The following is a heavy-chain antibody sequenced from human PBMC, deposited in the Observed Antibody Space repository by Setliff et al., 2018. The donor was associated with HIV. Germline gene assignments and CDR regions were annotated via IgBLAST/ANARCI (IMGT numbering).Heavy chain of an antibody. V-gene: IGHV1-69*13. Sequence: GASVKVSCKASVGTFSNYAITWVRQAPGQGLEWMGGIIPIFGPTNYAQKFQGRLTITADESTSTAYMELSSLRSEDTAVYYCATHPPYRSAWYMRSWGQGTLVTVSS. CDR1: VGTFSNYA. CDR2: IIPIFGPT. J-gene: IGHJ5*02. D-gene: IGHD6-19*01. CDR3: ATHPPYRSAWYMRS.